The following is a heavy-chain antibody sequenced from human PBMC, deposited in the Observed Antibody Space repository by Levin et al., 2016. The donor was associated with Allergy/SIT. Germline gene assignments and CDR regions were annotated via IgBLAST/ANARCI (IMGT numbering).Heavy chain of an antibody. J-gene: IGHJ4*02. CDR2: IYYDGSKE. Sequence: GESLKISCAASGFTFSNYAMHWVRQAPGKGLEWVAVIYYDGSKEYHADSVKGRFTISRDNAKNSLYLQMNSLRVDDTAVYYCARDFEPSAKEWYIRPCDYWGPGTLVTVSS. CDR1: GFTFSNYA. V-gene: IGHV3-30*12. D-gene: IGHD3-3*01. CDR3: ARDFEPSAKEWYIRPCDY.